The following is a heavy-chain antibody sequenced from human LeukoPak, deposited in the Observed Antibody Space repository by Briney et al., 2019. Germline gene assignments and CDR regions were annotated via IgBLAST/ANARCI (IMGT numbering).Heavy chain of an antibody. V-gene: IGHV1-18*01. CDR1: GYTFTSYG. CDR2: ISAHSGNT. J-gene: IGHJ6*03. CDR3: ARDKGTVATYYYYYMDV. Sequence: ASVKVSCKASGYTFTSYGISWVRQAPGQGLEWMGWISAHSGNTNYGEKVQGRVTMTTDTSTSTAYMELRSLRSDDTAVYYCARDKGTVATYYYYYMDVWGKGTTVTVSS. D-gene: IGHD6-19*01.